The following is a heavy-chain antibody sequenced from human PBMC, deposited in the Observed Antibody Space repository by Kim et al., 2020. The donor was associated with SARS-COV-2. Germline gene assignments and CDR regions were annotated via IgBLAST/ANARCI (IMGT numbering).Heavy chain of an antibody. V-gene: IGHV3-7*01. CDR1: GFTFSSYW. Sequence: GGSLRLSCAASGFTFSSYWMSWVRQAPGKGLEWVANIKQDGSEKYYVDSVKGRFTISRDNAKNSLYLQMNSLRAEDTAVYYCARGPLMVYAMANDYWGQGTLVTVSS. J-gene: IGHJ4*02. CDR3: ARGPLMVYAMANDY. D-gene: IGHD2-8*01. CDR2: IKQDGSEK.